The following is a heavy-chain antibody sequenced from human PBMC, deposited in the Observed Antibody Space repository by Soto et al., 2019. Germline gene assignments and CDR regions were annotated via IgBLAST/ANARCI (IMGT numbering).Heavy chain of an antibody. CDR3: ARVYCSGGSCYSGLVDWFDP. V-gene: IGHV1-46*03. CDR2: INPSGGST. CDR1: GYTFTSYY. Sequence: ASVKVSCKASGYTFTSYYMHWVRQAPGQGLEWMGIINPSGGSTSYAQKFQGRVTMTRDTSTSTVYMELSSLRSEDTAVYYFARVYCSGGSCYSGLVDWFDPRGQGTLVTVSS. J-gene: IGHJ5*02. D-gene: IGHD2-15*01.